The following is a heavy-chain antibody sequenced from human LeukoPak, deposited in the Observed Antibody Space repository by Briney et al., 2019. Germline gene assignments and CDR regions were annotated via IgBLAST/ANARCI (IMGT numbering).Heavy chain of an antibody. D-gene: IGHD1-26*01. CDR3: ARVGATGGYYGMDV. CDR1: GFTVSGNY. V-gene: IGHV3-66*01. J-gene: IGHJ6*02. Sequence: GGSLRLSCAASGFTVSGNYETWVRQVPGKGLEWVSVIYSGGNTHYADSVKGRFTISRDNSKNTVYLQMNSLRAEGTAVYYCARVGATGGYYGMDVWGQGTTVTVSS. CDR2: IYSGGNT.